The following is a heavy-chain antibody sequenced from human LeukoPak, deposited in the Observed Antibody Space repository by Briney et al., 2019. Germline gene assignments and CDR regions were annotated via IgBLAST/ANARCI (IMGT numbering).Heavy chain of an antibody. Sequence: PSETLSLTCAVYGGSFSGYYWSWIRQPPGKGLEWIGEINHSGSTNYNPSLKSRVTISVDTSKNQFSLKLSSVTAADTAVYYCARDSSSGWQDWGQGTLVTVSS. J-gene: IGHJ4*02. CDR1: GGSFSGYY. CDR2: INHSGST. D-gene: IGHD6-19*01. CDR3: ARDSSSGWQD. V-gene: IGHV4-34*01.